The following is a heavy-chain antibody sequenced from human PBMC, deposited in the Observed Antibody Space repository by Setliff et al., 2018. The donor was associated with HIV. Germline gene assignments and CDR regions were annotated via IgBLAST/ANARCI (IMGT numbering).Heavy chain of an antibody. D-gene: IGHD2-15*01. J-gene: IGHJ4*02. Sequence: ASVKVSCKASGYTFTGYYMHWVRQAPGQGLEWMGWINPNNGGTNYAQKCQGRVTMTRDTSISTAYMELSRLRSDDTAVFYCARDRVAAKASSYDYWGRGTLVTVSS. CDR3: ARDRVAAKASSYDY. V-gene: IGHV1-2*02. CDR2: INPNNGGT. CDR1: GYTFTGYY.